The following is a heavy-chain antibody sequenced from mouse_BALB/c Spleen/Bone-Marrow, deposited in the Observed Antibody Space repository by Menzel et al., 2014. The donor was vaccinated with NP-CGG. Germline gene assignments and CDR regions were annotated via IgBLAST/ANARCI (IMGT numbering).Heavy chain of an antibody. J-gene: IGHJ2*01. D-gene: IGHD1-1*01. CDR2: INPGSGGT. V-gene: IGHV1-54*03. CDR3: AREIPTGYFDY. Sequence: VKLVASGAELVRPGTSVKASCKASGYAFTNYLIEWVKQRPGQGLEWIGVINPGSGGTNYNEKFKGKATLTADKSSSTAYMQLSSLTSDDSAVYFCAREIPTGYFDYWGQGTTLTVSS. CDR1: GYAFTNYL.